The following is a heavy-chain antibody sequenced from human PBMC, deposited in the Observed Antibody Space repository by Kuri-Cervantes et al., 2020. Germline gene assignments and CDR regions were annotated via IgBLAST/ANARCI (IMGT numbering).Heavy chain of an antibody. CDR3: VRDPRNWAY. D-gene: IGHD7-27*01. V-gene: IGHV3-21*04. CDR1: GFTFSSYS. Sequence: ETLSLTCAASGFTFSSYSMNWVRQAPGKGLEWVSSISSSSSYIYYADSVKGRFTISRDNSKNTLYLQMNSLRAEDTAVYYCVRDPRNWAYWGQGTLVTVSS. CDR2: ISSSSSYI. J-gene: IGHJ4*02.